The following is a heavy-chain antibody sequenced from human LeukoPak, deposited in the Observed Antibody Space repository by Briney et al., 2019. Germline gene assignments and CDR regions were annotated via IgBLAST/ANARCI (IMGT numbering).Heavy chain of an antibody. D-gene: IGHD4-23*01. V-gene: IGHV4-34*01. CDR2: INHSGST. CDR1: GESLSAYH. J-gene: IGHJ4*02. Sequence: SETLSLTCAVYGESLSAYHWSWIRQPPGKGLEWLGEINHSGSTNYNPSLKSRVFISVGTSKNQFSLKLTSVTAADTAVYYCASKDYGGNRCFDYWGQGTLVTVSS. CDR3: ASKDYGGNRCFDY.